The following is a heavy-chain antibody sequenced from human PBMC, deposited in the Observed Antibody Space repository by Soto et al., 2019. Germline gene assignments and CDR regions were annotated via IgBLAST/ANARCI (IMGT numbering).Heavy chain of an antibody. CDR3: ARGGGRYYYDSSGYLPLNYYYGMDV. Sequence: PGGSLRLSCAASGFTFSSYWMSWVRQAPGKGLEWVANIKQDGSEKYYVDSVKGRFTISRDNAKNSLYLQMNSLRAEDTAVYYCARGGGRYYYDSSGYLPLNYYYGMDVWGQGTTVTVSS. J-gene: IGHJ6*02. V-gene: IGHV3-7*01. CDR1: GFTFSSYW. D-gene: IGHD3-22*01. CDR2: IKQDGSEK.